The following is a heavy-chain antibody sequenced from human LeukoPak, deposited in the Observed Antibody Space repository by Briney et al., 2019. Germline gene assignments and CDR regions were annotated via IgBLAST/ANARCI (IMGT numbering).Heavy chain of an antibody. Sequence: GGSLRLSCAASGFTFSSYSMTWVRQAPGKGLEWVSSISSSSSYIYYADSVKGRFTISRDNAKNSLYLQMNSLRAEDTAVYYCASEVGATNWFDPWGQGTLVTVSS. J-gene: IGHJ5*02. D-gene: IGHD1-26*01. V-gene: IGHV3-21*01. CDR1: GFTFSSYS. CDR2: ISSSSSYI. CDR3: ASEVGATNWFDP.